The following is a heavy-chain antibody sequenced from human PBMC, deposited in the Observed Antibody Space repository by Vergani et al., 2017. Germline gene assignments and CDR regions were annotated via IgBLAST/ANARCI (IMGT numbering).Heavy chain of an antibody. Sequence: QVQLQQWGAGLLKPSETLSLTCTVSGGSISSYYWSWIRQPPGKGLEWIGYIYYSGSTNYNPSLTSRVTISVDTSKNPFSLKLSSVTAADTAVYYCARHRYYYYGMDVWGQGTTVTVSS. CDR2: IYYSGST. V-gene: IGHV4-59*01. CDR1: GGSISSYY. J-gene: IGHJ6*02. CDR3: ARHRYYYYGMDV.